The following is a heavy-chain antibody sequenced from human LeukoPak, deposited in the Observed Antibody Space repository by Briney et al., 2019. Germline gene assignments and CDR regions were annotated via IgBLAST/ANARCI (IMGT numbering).Heavy chain of an antibody. Sequence: PGGSLRLSCAASGFTFSSYWMHWVRHAPGKGLVWVSRINSDGSTTNYADSVKGRFTISRDNAKNTLYLQMNSLRAEDTAVFYCSSQIWLGELFAHYWGQGTLVTVSS. D-gene: IGHD3-10*01. CDR2: INSDGSTT. CDR1: GFTFSSYW. J-gene: IGHJ4*02. CDR3: SSQIWLGELFAHY. V-gene: IGHV3-74*01.